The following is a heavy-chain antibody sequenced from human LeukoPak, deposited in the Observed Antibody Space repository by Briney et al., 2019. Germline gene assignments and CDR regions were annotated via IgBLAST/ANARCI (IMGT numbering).Heavy chain of an antibody. CDR3: ARVSGRLERQSDLDY. V-gene: IGHV3-21*01. CDR2: MSGDSTYI. D-gene: IGHD1-1*01. J-gene: IGHJ4*02. CDR1: GFTFASDS. Sequence: GGSLRLSCAASGFTFASDSMNWVRQAPGKGLELVSSMSGDSTYIYNAGPVKDRFTISTDNAPASLYLQMLSLRADDTAVSYCARVSGRLERQSDLDYWGQGTLVIVSS.